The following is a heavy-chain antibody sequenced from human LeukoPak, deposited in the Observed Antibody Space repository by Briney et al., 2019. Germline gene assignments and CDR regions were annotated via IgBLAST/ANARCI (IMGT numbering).Heavy chain of an antibody. J-gene: IGHJ4*02. CDR1: GYSISSGYY. CDR2: IYHTGST. Sequence: SETLSLTCTVSGYSISSGYYWGWIRQPPGKGLEWIGSIYHTGSTYYNPSLKSRVTISVDTSKNQFSLKLRSVTAADTAVYYCARVTGYMIEDYFDYWGQGTLVTVSS. D-gene: IGHD3-9*01. V-gene: IGHV4-38-2*02. CDR3: ARVTGYMIEDYFDY.